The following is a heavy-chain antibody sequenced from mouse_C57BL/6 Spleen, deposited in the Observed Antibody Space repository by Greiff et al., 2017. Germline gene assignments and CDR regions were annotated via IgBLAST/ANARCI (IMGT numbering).Heavy chain of an antibody. J-gene: IGHJ3*01. D-gene: IGHD2-4*01. V-gene: IGHV1-64*01. CDR2: IHPNSGSN. CDR3: ARTGYDYDGAWFAY. CDR1: GYTFTSYW. Sequence: QVQLQQPGAELVKPGASVKLSCKASGYTFTSYWMHWVKQRPGQGLEWIGMIHPNSGSNNYNEKFKSKATLTVAKSYSTAYMQLISLTSEDSAVYYFARTGYDYDGAWFAYWGQGTLVTVSA.